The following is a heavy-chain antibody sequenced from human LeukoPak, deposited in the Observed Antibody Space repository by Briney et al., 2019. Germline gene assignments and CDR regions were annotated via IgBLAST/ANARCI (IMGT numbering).Heavy chain of an antibody. CDR3: ARDGYYYDSSGYGRWFDP. Sequence: ASVNVSCKASGYTFTSYGISWVRQAPGQGLEWMGWISAYNGNTNYAQKLQGRVTMTTDTSTSTAYMELRSLRSDDTAVYYCARDGYYYDSSGYGRWFDPWGQGTLVTVSS. V-gene: IGHV1-18*01. CDR1: GYTFTSYG. CDR2: ISAYNGNT. J-gene: IGHJ5*02. D-gene: IGHD3-22*01.